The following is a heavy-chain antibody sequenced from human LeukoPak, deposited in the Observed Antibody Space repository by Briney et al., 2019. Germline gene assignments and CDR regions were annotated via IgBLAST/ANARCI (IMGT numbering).Heavy chain of an antibody. D-gene: IGHD6-13*01. Sequence: SEALSLTCTVSGGSISSYYWSWIRQPPGKGLEWIGYIYTSGSTNYNPSLKSRVTISVARSKTQFSLRLSSVTAADTAVYYCARARESMATAGSYFDYWGQGTLVTVSS. V-gene: IGHV4-4*09. J-gene: IGHJ4*02. CDR1: GGSISSYY. CDR2: IYTSGST. CDR3: ARARESMATAGSYFDY.